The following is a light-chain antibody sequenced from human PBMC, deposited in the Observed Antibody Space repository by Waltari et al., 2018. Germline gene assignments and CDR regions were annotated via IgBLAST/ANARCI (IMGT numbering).Light chain of an antibody. CDR1: ESVTKY. Sequence: EIVLTQSPGTLSLSPGERATLSCRASESVTKYEAWYQHKPGQAPRLLIYGASTRVIGIPDRISGSGSGTDFTLTITRLEPEDFAMYYCQQYVSSPKTFGPGTKVEIK. V-gene: IGKV3-20*01. CDR2: GAS. J-gene: IGKJ1*01. CDR3: QQYVSSPKT.